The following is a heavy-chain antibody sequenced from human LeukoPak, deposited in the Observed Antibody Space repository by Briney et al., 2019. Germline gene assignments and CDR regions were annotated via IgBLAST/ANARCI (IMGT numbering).Heavy chain of an antibody. CDR2: IYYSGDT. CDR3: ARIQDIAAAASGSPVFDF. Sequence: PSQTLSLTCSVSGDSISSYSWSWIRHPPRKGLERKGYIYYSGDTYYSPSLKSRVSISVYTSKNTFSLKLNSVTAADTAIYYCARIQDIAAAASGSPVFDFWGQGTLVTVSS. J-gene: IGHJ4*02. V-gene: IGHV4-59*08. CDR1: GDSISSYS. D-gene: IGHD6-13*01.